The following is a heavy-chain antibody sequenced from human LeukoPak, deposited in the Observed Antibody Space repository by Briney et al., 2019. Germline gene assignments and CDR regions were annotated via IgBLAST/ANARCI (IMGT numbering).Heavy chain of an antibody. CDR1: GFTFSSYW. CDR3: ARDPDSSSWYGPQYYFDY. Sequence: GGSLRLSCAASGFTFSSYWMSWVRQAPGKGLEWVANIKQDGSEKYYVDSVKGRFTISRDNAKNSLYLQMNSLRAEDTAVYYCARDPDSSSWYGPQYYFDYWGQGTLVTVSS. D-gene: IGHD6-13*01. V-gene: IGHV3-7*01. J-gene: IGHJ4*02. CDR2: IKQDGSEK.